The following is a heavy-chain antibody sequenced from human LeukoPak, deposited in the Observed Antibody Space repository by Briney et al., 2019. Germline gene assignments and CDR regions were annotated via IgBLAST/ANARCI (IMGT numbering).Heavy chain of an antibody. V-gene: IGHV3-33*01. CDR3: AASYSWDATRYYYMDV. Sequence: GRSLSLACAASALTFSSSGMRWVRQAPGKGLEWVAVIWFDGSNKYYAASVKARFTISRANSKYTLYMQMNSLRAEDTAVYYCAASYSWDATRYYYMDVWGKGTTVTVSS. D-gene: IGHD1-20*01. J-gene: IGHJ6*03. CDR2: IWFDGSNK. CDR1: ALTFSSSG.